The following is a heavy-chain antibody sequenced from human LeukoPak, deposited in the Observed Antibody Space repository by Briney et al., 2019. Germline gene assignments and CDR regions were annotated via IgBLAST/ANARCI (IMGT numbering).Heavy chain of an antibody. Sequence: ASVKVSCKASGYIFTDYYMHWVRQAPGQELGWMGRINPNSGGTNYAQKFQGRVTMTRDTSISTAYTELSSLRSEDTATYYCARDPSSRLFSDAFDIWGQGTMVTVSS. J-gene: IGHJ3*02. CDR2: INPNSGGT. CDR3: ARDPSSRLFSDAFDI. CDR1: GYIFTDYY. D-gene: IGHD3-22*01. V-gene: IGHV1/OR15-1*02.